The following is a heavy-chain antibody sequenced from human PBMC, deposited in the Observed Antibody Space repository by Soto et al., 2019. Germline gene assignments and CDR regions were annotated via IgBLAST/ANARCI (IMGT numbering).Heavy chain of an antibody. J-gene: IGHJ4*02. CDR3: ARHYGDYRGNFDY. Sequence: EVQLVESGGGLVQPGGSLRLSCAASGFTVSSNYMSWFRQAPGKGLEWVSVIYRGGSTYYADSVKGRFTISRHNSKNTLYLQMNSLRAEDTAVYYCARHYGDYRGNFDYWGQGTLVTVSS. CDR1: GFTVSSNY. CDR2: IYRGGST. V-gene: IGHV3-53*04. D-gene: IGHD4-17*01.